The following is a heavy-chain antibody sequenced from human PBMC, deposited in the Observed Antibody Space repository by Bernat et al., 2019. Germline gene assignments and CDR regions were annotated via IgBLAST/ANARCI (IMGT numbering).Heavy chain of an antibody. CDR2: IYSGGST. J-gene: IGHJ4*02. V-gene: IGHV3-66*01. CDR3: ARDLLPYYYDSSGYYGLGY. D-gene: IGHD3-22*01. Sequence: EVQLVESGGSLVQPGGSLRLSCAASGFTVSSNYMSWVRQAPGKGLEWVSVIYSGGSTYYADSVKGRFTISRDNSKNTLYLQMNSLRAEDTAVYYCARDLLPYYYDSSGYYGLGYWGQGTLVTVSS. CDR1: GFTVSSNY.